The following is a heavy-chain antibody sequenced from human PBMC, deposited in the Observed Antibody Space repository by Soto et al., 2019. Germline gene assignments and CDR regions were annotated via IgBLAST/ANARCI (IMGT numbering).Heavy chain of an antibody. CDR3: AHKGPEDWPLDY. Sequence: QITLKESGPTLVRPTQTLTLTCAFSGFSLSTSGVGVGWIRQPPGKALEWLAVIYWDDSKHYSPSLRSRLTITKDTSKNQVVLTITNMDPKDTGTYYVAHKGPEDWPLDYWGQGTLVTVSS. D-gene: IGHD3-9*01. CDR1: GFSLSTSGVG. CDR2: IYWDDSK. J-gene: IGHJ4*02. V-gene: IGHV2-5*02.